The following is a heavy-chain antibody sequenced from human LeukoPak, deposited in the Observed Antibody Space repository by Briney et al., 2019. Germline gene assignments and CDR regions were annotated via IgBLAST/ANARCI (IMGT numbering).Heavy chain of an antibody. J-gene: IGHJ3*02. CDR1: GFTVSSNY. D-gene: IGHD7-27*01. CDR3: ARSWPWGAFDI. V-gene: IGHV3-21*01. Sequence: GGSLRLSCAASGFTVSSNYMNWVRQAPGKGLEWVSSISSSSSYIYYADSVKGRFTISRDNAKNSLYLQMNSLRAEDTAVYYCARSWPWGAFDIWGQGTMVTVSS. CDR2: ISSSSSYI.